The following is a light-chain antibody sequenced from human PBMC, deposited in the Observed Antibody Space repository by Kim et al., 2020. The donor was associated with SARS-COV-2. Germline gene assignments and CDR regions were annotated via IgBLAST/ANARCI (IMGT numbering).Light chain of an antibody. CDR1: QDISNY. Sequence: DIQMTQSPSSLSASVGDRVTITCQASQDISNYLNWYQQKPGKAPKLLIYDASNLETGVPSRFSGSGSGTDFTFTISSLQPEDIATYYSQQYDNLPLFTFGPGTKVDIK. CDR3: QQYDNLPLFT. V-gene: IGKV1-33*01. CDR2: DAS. J-gene: IGKJ3*01.